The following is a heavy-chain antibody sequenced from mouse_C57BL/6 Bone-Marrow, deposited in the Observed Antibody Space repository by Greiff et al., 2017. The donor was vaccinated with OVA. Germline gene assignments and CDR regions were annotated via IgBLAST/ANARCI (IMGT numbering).Heavy chain of an antibody. J-gene: IGHJ2*01. CDR1: GFNIKDDY. CDR3: TTDYINYLDY. CDR2: IDPENGDT. D-gene: IGHD2-12*01. Sequence: EVKLVESGAELVRPGASVKLSCTASGFNIKDDYMHWVKQRPEQGLEWIGWIDPENGDTEYASKFQGKATITADTSSNTAYLQLSSLTSEDTAVYYCTTDYINYLDYWGQGTTLTVSS. V-gene: IGHV14-4*01.